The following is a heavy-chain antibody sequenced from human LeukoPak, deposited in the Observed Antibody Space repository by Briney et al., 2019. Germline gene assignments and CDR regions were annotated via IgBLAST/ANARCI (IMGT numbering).Heavy chain of an antibody. V-gene: IGHV3-66*01. D-gene: IGHD4-23*01. Sequence: GGSLRPSCAASGFTVSSNYMSWVRQAPGKGLEWVSVIYSGGSTYYADSVKGRFTISRDNSKNTLYLQMNSLRAEDTAVYYCARDIPLYGGNSGIFDYWGQGTLVTVSS. CDR1: GFTVSSNY. CDR3: ARDIPLYGGNSGIFDY. J-gene: IGHJ4*02. CDR2: IYSGGST.